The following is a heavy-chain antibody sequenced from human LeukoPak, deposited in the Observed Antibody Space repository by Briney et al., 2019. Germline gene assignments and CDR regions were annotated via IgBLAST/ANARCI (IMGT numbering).Heavy chain of an antibody. CDR2: ITHSGGT. CDR1: GESFSAYY. Sequence: PSETLSLTCVVSGESFSAYYWTWIRQPPGKGPEWIGEITHSGGTIYNPSLKSRLSISRDTSKNLLSLQLRSVTAADTAVYYCAKGPWGGVRVRFVYLDYWGPGALVTVSS. V-gene: IGHV4-34*01. D-gene: IGHD3-10*01. CDR3: AKGPWGGVRVRFVYLDY. J-gene: IGHJ4*02.